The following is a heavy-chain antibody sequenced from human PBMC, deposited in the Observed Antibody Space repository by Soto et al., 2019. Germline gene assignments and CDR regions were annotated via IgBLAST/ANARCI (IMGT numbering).Heavy chain of an antibody. CDR2: IIPIFGTV. D-gene: IGHD3-22*01. V-gene: IGHV1-69*12. Sequence: QVQLVQSGAEVKKPGSSVKVSCKASGGTFSNYALDWVRQAPGQGLEWMGGIIPIFGTVRRAQNFQGRVTITADDSTATAYMELSSLRYEDTAMYYCATGGERDYYDHSGWRWGQGTLVTVSS. CDR3: ATGGERDYYDHSGWR. CDR1: GGTFSNYA. J-gene: IGHJ1*01.